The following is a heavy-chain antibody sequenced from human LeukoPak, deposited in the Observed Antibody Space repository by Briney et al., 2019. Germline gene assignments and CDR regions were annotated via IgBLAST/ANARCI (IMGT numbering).Heavy chain of an antibody. CDR3: AKYYDSSGSFFDY. J-gene: IGHJ4*02. Sequence: GGSLRLSCAASGFTFSNHGMNWVRQAPGKGLEWVSGISPSGDITYYADSVKGRFTISRDNSKNTLYLQMNSLRAEDTAVYYCAKYYDSSGSFFDYWGQGTLVTVSS. CDR2: ISPSGDIT. D-gene: IGHD3-22*01. V-gene: IGHV3-23*01. CDR1: GFTFSNHG.